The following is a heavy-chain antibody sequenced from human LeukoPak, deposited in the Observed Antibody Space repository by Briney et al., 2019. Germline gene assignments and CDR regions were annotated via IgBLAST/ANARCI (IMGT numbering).Heavy chain of an antibody. V-gene: IGHV5-51*01. J-gene: IGHJ5*02. CDR2: IYPGDSDT. CDR1: GYSFTSYW. D-gene: IGHD6-6*01. Sequence: PGXSLQISCKGSGYSFTSYWIGWVRQVPGKGLEWMGIIYPGDSDTRYSPSFQGQVTISADKSISTAYLQWSSLKASDTAMYYCARRLLGSSSLVDPWGQGTLVTVSS. CDR3: ARRLLGSSSLVDP.